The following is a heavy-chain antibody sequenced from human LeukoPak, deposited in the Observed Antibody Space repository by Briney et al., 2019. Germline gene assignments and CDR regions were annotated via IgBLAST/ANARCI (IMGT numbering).Heavy chain of an antibody. V-gene: IGHV3-30-3*01. CDR2: ISYDGSNK. D-gene: IGHD3-10*01. J-gene: IGHJ6*02. CDR3: ARDTYGYYGMDV. Sequence: PGRSLRLSCAASGFTFSSYAMPWVRQAPGKGLEWVAVISYDGSNKYYADSVKGRFTISRDNSKNTLYLQMNSLRAEDTAVYYCARDTYGYYGMDVWGQGTTVTVSS. CDR1: GFTFSSYA.